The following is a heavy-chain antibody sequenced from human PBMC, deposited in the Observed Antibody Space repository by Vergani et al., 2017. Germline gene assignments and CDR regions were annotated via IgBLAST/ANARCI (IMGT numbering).Heavy chain of an antibody. Sequence: QVQLVESGGGLVKPGGSLRLSCAASGFTFSDYYMSWIRQAPGKGLEWVSYISSSSSYTNYADSVKGRFTISRDNAKNSLYLQMNSLRAEDTAVYYCARRGCDGSGACTPYNWFDPWGQGTLVTVSS. V-gene: IGHV3-11*05. D-gene: IGHD3-10*01. J-gene: IGHJ5*02. CDR2: ISSSSSYT. CDR1: GFTFSDYY. CDR3: ARRGCDGSGACTPYNWFDP.